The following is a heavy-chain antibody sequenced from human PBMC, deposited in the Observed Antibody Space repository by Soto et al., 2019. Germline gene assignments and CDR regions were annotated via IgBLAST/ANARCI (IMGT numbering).Heavy chain of an antibody. CDR1: GITFSGLW. V-gene: IGHV3-74*01. J-gene: IGHJ4*02. CDR2: VDSAGSGT. Sequence: VPLVESGGGSVQPGGSLRLSCVASGITFSGLWMHWVRQVPGKGLGWVARVDSAGSGTSYADSVKGRFTISRDNAKNTLSLQMDSLRVEDTAVYYCATVFEHWGQGIPVTVSS. CDR3: ATVFEH.